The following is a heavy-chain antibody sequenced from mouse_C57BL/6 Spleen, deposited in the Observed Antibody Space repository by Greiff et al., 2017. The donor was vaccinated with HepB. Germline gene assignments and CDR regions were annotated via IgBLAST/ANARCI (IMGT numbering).Heavy chain of an antibody. CDR1: GYTFTSYG. V-gene: IGHV1-81*01. J-gene: IGHJ2*01. CDR3: ARCEYGSSYVLFDY. Sequence: QVQLQQSGAELARPGASVKLSCKASGYTFTSYGISWVKQRPGQGLEWIGEIYPRSGNTYYNEKFKGKATLTADKSSSTAYMELRSLTSEDSAVYFCARCEYGSSYVLFDYWGQGTTLTVSS. CDR2: IYPRSGNT. D-gene: IGHD1-1*01.